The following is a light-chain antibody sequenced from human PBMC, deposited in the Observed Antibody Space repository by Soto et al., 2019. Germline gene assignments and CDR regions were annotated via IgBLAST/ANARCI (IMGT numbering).Light chain of an antibody. Sequence: DIQMTQSPSTLSASVGDRVTITCRASQSISDRLAWYQQKPGKAPNIMIYAASSLQSGVPSRFSGSGSGTDFTLTISSLKSEDFAVYYCQQYNDWPPTFGQGTKVDIK. CDR1: QSISDR. V-gene: IGKV1-5*01. CDR2: AAS. J-gene: IGKJ1*01. CDR3: QQYNDWPPT.